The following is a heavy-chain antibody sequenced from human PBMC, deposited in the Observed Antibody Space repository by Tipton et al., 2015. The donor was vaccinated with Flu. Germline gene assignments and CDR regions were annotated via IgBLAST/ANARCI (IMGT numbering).Heavy chain of an antibody. CDR3: ARRLPIAAAGKAVRNWFDP. D-gene: IGHD6-13*01. Sequence: QLVQSGAEVKKPGASVKVSCKASGYTFTSYDINWVRQATGQGLEWMGWMNPNSGNTGYAQKFQGRVTMTRNTSISTAYMELSSLRSEDTAVYYCARRLPIAAAGKAVRNWFDPWGQGTLVTVSS. CDR2: MNPNSGNT. V-gene: IGHV1-8*01. CDR1: GYTFTSYD. J-gene: IGHJ5*02.